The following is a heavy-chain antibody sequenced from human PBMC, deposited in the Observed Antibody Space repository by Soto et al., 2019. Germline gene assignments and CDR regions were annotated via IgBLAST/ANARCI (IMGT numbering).Heavy chain of an antibody. CDR3: ATSVGYSSGWRPTGVLKYGMDV. CDR2: IYSGGST. D-gene: IGHD6-19*01. J-gene: IGHJ6*02. Sequence: GGSLRLSCAASGFTVSSNYMSWVRQAPGKGLEWVSVIYSGGSTYYADSVKGRFTISRDNSKNTLYLQMNSLRAEDTAVYYCATSVGYSSGWRPTGVLKYGMDVWGQGTTVTVSS. CDR1: GFTVSSNY. V-gene: IGHV3-53*01.